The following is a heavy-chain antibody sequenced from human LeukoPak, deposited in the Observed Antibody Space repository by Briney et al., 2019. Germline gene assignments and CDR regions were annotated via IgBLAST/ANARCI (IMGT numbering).Heavy chain of an antibody. CDR3: ARAGKTGAAAFDI. V-gene: IGHV3-21*01. Sequence: GGSLRLSCAASGFTFSNYSMTWVRQAPGKGLEWVSSISSSSIYIFYADSVKGRLTISRDNAKNSLYLQMNSLRAEDAAVYYCARAGKTGAAAFDIWGQGTMVTVSS. CDR2: ISSSSIYI. J-gene: IGHJ3*02. D-gene: IGHD3-10*01. CDR1: GFTFSNYS.